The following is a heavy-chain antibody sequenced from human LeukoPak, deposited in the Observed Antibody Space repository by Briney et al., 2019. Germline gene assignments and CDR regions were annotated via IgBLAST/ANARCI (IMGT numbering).Heavy chain of an antibody. D-gene: IGHD5-12*01. CDR3: ARGMGRGYSGYATLFV. CDR1: GGSFSGYY. Sequence: SETLSLTCAVYGGSFSGYYWSWIRQPPGKGLEWIGEINHSGSTNYNPSLKSRVTISVDTSKNQFSLKLSSVTAADTAVYYRARGMGRGYSGYATLFVWGQGTLVSVSS. CDR2: INHSGST. J-gene: IGHJ4*02. V-gene: IGHV4-34*01.